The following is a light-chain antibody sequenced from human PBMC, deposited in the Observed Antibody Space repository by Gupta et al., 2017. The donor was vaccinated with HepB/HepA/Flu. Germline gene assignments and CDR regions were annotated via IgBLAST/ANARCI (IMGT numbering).Light chain of an antibody. Sequence: QSVMTQPPSVSGAPGQRVTLFCTGSSSNIGADYDVNWYQHLPGTAPKRLIYGNNKRPAGVPDRFSGSKSGTSTSLAITGLQADDEADYHCQSYDSSLSGVIFGGGTKLTVL. J-gene: IGLJ2*01. V-gene: IGLV1-40*01. CDR2: GNN. CDR3: QSYDSSLSGVI. CDR1: SSNIGADYD.